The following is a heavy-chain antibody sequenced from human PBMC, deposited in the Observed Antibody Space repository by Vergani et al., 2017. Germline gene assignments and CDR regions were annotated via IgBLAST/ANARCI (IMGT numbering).Heavy chain of an antibody. CDR1: GYTFTDYA. CDR3: ASDYWSGAEWLFDY. J-gene: IGHJ4*02. Sequence: QVQLVQSGSELKKPGASVKVSCEAPGYTFTDYAMTWVRQAPGQGLEWMGWINTNTGNPTYAQGFTGRFVFSLDPSVSTAYLLINSLKAEDTDVYYCASDYWSGAEWLFDYWGQGTLVTVSS. CDR2: INTNTGNP. V-gene: IGHV7-4-1*02. D-gene: IGHD3-3*01.